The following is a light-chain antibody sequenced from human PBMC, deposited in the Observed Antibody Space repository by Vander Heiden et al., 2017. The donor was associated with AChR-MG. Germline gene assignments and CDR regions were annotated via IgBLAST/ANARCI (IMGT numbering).Light chain of an antibody. Sequence: DIQITQSPSTLSPSVGDRVTITCRASQSLSTWVAWYQQKPGEAPKALIYKTSHLETGVPSRFSGSGSGTEFTLTISSLQPDDFASYYCQQYNSYPYTFGQGTKLEIK. J-gene: IGKJ2*01. CDR1: QSLSTW. CDR2: KTS. V-gene: IGKV1-5*03. CDR3: QQYNSYPYT.